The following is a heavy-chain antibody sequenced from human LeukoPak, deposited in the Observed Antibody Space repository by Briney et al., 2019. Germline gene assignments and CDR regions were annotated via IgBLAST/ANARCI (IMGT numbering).Heavy chain of an antibody. Sequence: PGGSLRLSSAASGFTFSSYWMHWVRQAPGKGLVWVSGINSDGSSTSYADSVKGRFTISRDNAKNTLYLQMNSLRAEDTAVYYCAREKVVTSGDAFDIWGQGTMVTVSS. J-gene: IGHJ3*02. CDR3: AREKVVTSGDAFDI. D-gene: IGHD3-22*01. CDR1: GFTFSSYW. V-gene: IGHV3-74*01. CDR2: INSDGSST.